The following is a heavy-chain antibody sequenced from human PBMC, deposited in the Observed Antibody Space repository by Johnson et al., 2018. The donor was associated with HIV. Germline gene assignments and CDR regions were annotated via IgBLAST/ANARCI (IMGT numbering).Heavy chain of an antibody. J-gene: IGHJ3*02. V-gene: IGHV3-30*19. CDR1: GFTFSSYG. CDR3: ARDQEAAAGQDDAFDI. CDR2: IWYDGSQK. D-gene: IGHD6-13*01. Sequence: QVQLVESGGGVVQPGKSLRLSCAASGFTFSSYGMHWVRQAPGKGLEWVAVIWYDGSQKYYADSVKGRFTISRDNSKNTLYLQMNSLRAEDTAVYYCARDQEAAAGQDDAFDIWGQGTMVTVSS.